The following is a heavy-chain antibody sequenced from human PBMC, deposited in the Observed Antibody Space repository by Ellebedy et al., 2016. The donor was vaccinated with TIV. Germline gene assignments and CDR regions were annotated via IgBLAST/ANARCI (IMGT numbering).Heavy chain of an antibody. J-gene: IGHJ5*02. D-gene: IGHD3-10*01. V-gene: IGHV1-69*05. CDR1: GGTFSSYA. Sequence: ASVKVSCKASGGTFSSYAISWVRQAPGQGLEWMGGIIPIFGTANYAQKFQGRVTMTRNTSISTAYMELSSLRSEDTAVYYCAREEGWSGVRGVMNWFDPWGQGTLVTVSS. CDR3: AREEGWSGVRGVMNWFDP. CDR2: IIPIFGTA.